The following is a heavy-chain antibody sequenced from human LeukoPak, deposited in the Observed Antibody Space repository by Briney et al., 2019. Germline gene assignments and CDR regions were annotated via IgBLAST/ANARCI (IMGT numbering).Heavy chain of an antibody. Sequence: SETLSLTCTVSGVSISSGDYYWSWIRQPPGRGLEWIEYIYSSGSTYYNPSLKSRATVSLDTSKNQLSLKLSSVTAADTAVYYCARPYYYDSRIDHWGQGTLVTVSS. J-gene: IGHJ5*02. CDR3: ARPYYYDSRIDH. CDR2: IYSSGST. V-gene: IGHV4-30-4*01. D-gene: IGHD3-22*01. CDR1: GVSISSGDYY.